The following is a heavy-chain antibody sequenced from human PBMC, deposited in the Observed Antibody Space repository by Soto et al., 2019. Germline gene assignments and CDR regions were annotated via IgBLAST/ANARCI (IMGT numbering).Heavy chain of an antibody. V-gene: IGHV3-23*01. Sequence: GGSLRLSCAASGFTFSSYAMSWVRQAPGKGLEWVSAISGSGGSTYYADSVKGRFTISRDNSKNTLYLQMNSLRAEDTAVYYCAKAPLIPAARSYYYGMDVWGQGTTVTVSS. CDR3: AKAPLIPAARSYYYGMDV. CDR2: ISGSGGST. CDR1: GFTFSSYA. D-gene: IGHD2-2*01. J-gene: IGHJ6*02.